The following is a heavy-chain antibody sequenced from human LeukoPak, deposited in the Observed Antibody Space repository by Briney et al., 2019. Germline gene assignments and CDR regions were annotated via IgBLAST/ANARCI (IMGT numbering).Heavy chain of an antibody. V-gene: IGHV1-3*01. D-gene: IGHD3-22*01. CDR3: ARGYDSSAPPGY. CDR2: INAGNGNT. Sequence: GASVKVSCKASGFTFTSYAMHWVRQAPGQRLDWMGWINAGNGNTRYSQKFQGRVTMTTDTSTSTAYMELRSLRSDDTAVYYCARGYDSSAPPGYWGQGTLVTVSS. J-gene: IGHJ4*02. CDR1: GFTFTSYA.